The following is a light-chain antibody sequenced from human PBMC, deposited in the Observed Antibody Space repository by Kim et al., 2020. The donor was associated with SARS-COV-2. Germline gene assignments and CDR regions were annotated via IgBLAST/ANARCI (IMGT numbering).Light chain of an antibody. CDR3: SSYTSSSTLGVYV. V-gene: IGLV2-14*01. CDR2: DVS. CDR1: SSDVGGYNY. Sequence: QSALTQPASVSGSPGQSITISCTGTSSDVGGYNYVSWYQQHPGKAPKLMIYDVSKRPSGVSNRFSGSKSGNTASLTISGLQAEDEADYYCSSYTSSSTLGVYVFGTGTKVTVL. J-gene: IGLJ1*01.